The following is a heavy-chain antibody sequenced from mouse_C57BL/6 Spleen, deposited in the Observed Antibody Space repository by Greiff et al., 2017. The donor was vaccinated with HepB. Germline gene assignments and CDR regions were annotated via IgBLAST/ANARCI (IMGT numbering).Heavy chain of an antibody. CDR3: ARWDGYYYFDY. V-gene: IGHV1-80*01. CDR1: GYAFSSYW. CDR2: IYPGDGDT. J-gene: IGHJ2*01. D-gene: IGHD2-3*01. Sequence: VQLQESGAELVKPGASVKISCKASGYAFSSYWMNWVKQRPGKGLEWIGQIYPGDGDTNYNGKFKGKATLTADKSSSTAYMQLSSLTSEDSAVYFCARWDGYYYFDYWGQGTTLTVSS.